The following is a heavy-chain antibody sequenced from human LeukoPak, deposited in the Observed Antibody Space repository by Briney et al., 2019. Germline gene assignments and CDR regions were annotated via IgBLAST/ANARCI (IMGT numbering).Heavy chain of an antibody. CDR1: GGSFSGYY. V-gene: IGHV4-34*01. D-gene: IGHD5-24*01. CDR3: ARFRNNGDADAHHDAFDI. J-gene: IGHJ3*02. Sequence: SETLSLTCAVYGGSFSGYYWSWIRQPPGKGLEWIGEINHSGSTNYNPSLKSRVTISVDTSKNQFSLKLSSVTAADTAVYYCARFRNNGDADAHHDAFDIWGQGTMVTVSS. CDR2: INHSGST.